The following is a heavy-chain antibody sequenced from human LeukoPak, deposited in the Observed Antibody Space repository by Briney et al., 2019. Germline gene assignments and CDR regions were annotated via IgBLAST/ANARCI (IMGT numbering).Heavy chain of an antibody. CDR2: ISAYNGNT. J-gene: IGHJ5*02. CDR3: ARDPLAYCGGDCYSPIDP. CDR1: GGTFSSYA. Sequence: ASVKVSCKASGGTFSSYAISWVRQAPGQGLEWMGWISAYNGNTNYAQKLQGRVTMTTDTSTSTAYMELRSLRSDDTAVYYCARDPLAYCGGDCYSPIDPWGQGTLVTVSS. D-gene: IGHD2-21*02. V-gene: IGHV1-18*01.